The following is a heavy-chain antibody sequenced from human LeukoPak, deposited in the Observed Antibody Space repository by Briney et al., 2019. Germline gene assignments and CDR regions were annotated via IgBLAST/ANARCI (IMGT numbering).Heavy chain of an antibody. CDR2: ISGSGGST. CDR1: GFTFSSYA. D-gene: IGHD3-3*01. Sequence: PGGSLRLSCAASGFTFSSYAMSWVRQAPGKGLEWVSAISGSGGSTYYADSVKGRFTISRDNSKNTLYLQMNSLRAEDTAVYYCAKDLNALTIFGVVVDYWGQGTLVTVSS. V-gene: IGHV3-23*01. J-gene: IGHJ4*02. CDR3: AKDLNALTIFGVVVDY.